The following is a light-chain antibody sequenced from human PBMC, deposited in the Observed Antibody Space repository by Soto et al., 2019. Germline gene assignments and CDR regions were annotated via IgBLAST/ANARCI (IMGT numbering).Light chain of an antibody. CDR2: GAS. Sequence: LVLTQSPGTLSLSPGERATLSCRASRSVTSNYLAWYQQRPGQGPRLLIYGASNKATGIPDRCSGSGSGTDFTLTVSRLEPEDFAVYYCQNQDTFGQGTKLEIK. V-gene: IGKV3-20*01. J-gene: IGKJ2*01. CDR3: QNQDT. CDR1: RSVTSNY.